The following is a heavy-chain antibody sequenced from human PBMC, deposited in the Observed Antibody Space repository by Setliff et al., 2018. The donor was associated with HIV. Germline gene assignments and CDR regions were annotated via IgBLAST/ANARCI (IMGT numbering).Heavy chain of an antibody. CDR1: GGSISRSNW. V-gene: IGHV4-4*02. Sequence: SETLSLTCAASGGSISRSNWWSWVRQPPGKGLEWIGEIYHSGSTKYNPSLKSRVTISVDKSKNHFSLNLNSVTAADTAVYYCARGSDLAARVYFDYWGQGTLVTVSS. J-gene: IGHJ4*02. CDR3: ARGSDLAARVYFDY. CDR2: IYHSGST. D-gene: IGHD6-6*01.